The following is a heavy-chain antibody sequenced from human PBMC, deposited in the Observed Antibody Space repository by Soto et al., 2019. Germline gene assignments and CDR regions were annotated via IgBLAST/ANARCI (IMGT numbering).Heavy chain of an antibody. CDR1: GFTFSSYG. Sequence: GGSLRLSCAASGFTFSSYGMHWVRQAPGKGLEWVAVISYDGSNKYYADSVKGRFTISRDNSKNTLYLQMNSLRAEDTAVYYCAKGGMATITGFDYWGQGTLVTVSS. J-gene: IGHJ4*02. CDR2: ISYDGSNK. CDR3: AKGGMATITGFDY. D-gene: IGHD5-12*01. V-gene: IGHV3-30*18.